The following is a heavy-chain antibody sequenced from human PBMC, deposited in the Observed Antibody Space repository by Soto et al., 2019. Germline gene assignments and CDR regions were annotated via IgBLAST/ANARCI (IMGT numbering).Heavy chain of an antibody. D-gene: IGHD3-3*01. CDR3: ARGGAYYDFWSGYPSLYFQH. J-gene: IGHJ1*01. V-gene: IGHV4-59*01. CDR2: IYYSGST. Sequence: QVQLQESGPGLVKPSETLSLTCTVSGGSISRYYWSWIRQPPGKGLEWIGYIYYSGSTNYNPSLKSRVTRSVDTSKSQFSLKLSSVTAADTAVYYCARGGAYYDFWSGYPSLYFQHWGQGTLVTVSS. CDR1: GGSISRYY.